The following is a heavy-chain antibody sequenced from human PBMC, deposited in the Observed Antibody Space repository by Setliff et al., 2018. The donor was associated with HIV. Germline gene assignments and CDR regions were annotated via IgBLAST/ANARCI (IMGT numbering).Heavy chain of an antibody. CDR2: INSDGSST. V-gene: IGHV3-74*01. J-gene: IGHJ3*02. CDR1: GFTFSSYW. Sequence: PGGSLRLSCAASGFTFSSYWMHWVRQAPGKGLVWVSRINSDGSSTSYADSVKGRFTISRDNAKNTLYLQMNSLRAEDTAVYYCASTPADPRSHDAFDIWGQGTMVTVSS. CDR3: ASTPADPRSHDAFDI.